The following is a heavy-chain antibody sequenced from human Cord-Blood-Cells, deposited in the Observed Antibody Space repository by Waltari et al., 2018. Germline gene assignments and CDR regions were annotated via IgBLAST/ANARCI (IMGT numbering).Heavy chain of an antibody. D-gene: IGHD2-21*01. J-gene: IGHJ2*01. CDR2: INAGNGNT. CDR1: GYTFTSYA. Sequence: QVQLVQSGAEVKKPGAPVKVSCKASGYTFTSYAMHWVRQAPGQRLEWMGWINAGNGNTKYSQKFQGRVTITRDTSASTAYMELSSLRSEDTAVYYCARGHIVVVIARYFDLWGRGTLVTVSS. CDR3: ARGHIVVVIARYFDL. V-gene: IGHV1-3*01.